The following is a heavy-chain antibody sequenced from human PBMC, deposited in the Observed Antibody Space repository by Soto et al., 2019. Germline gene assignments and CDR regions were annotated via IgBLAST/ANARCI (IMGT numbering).Heavy chain of an antibody. CDR3: ATRTYSSSSRPNYYYYYGMDV. V-gene: IGHV5-10-1*01. CDR2: IDPSDSYT. Sequence: GESLKISCKGSGYSFTSYWISWVRQMPGKGLEWMGRIDPSDSYTNYSPSFQGHVTISADKSISTAYLQWSSLKASDTAMYYCATRTYSSSSRPNYYYYYGMDVWGQGTTVTV. D-gene: IGHD6-6*01. J-gene: IGHJ6*02. CDR1: GYSFTSYW.